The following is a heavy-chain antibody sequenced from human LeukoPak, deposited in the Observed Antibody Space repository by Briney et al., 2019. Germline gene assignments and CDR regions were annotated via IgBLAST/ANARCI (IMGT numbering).Heavy chain of an antibody. V-gene: IGHV3-30*04. CDR2: IAHDETNR. CDR3: ARDLTPGAPDYFDS. D-gene: IGHD2-2*01. J-gene: IGHJ4*02. Sequence: PGGSLRLSCATSGFTFGSYVMHWVRQAPGKGLEWVAVIAHDETNRFYANSVRGRFTISRDNSMNTLYLRMNSLRPEDTAVYFCARDLTPGAPDYFDSWGQGTLVTVSS. CDR1: GFTFGSYV.